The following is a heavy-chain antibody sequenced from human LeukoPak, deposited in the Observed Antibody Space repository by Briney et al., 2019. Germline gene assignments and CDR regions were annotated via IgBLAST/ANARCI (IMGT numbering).Heavy chain of an antibody. Sequence: GGSLRLSCAASGFTFSSYGMHWVRQAPGKGLEWVAVISYDGSNKYYADSVKGRFTISRDNSKNTLYLQMNSLRAEDTAVYYCAKVFRLGLYSSSYFDYWGRGTLVTVSS. J-gene: IGHJ4*02. V-gene: IGHV3-30*18. CDR1: GFTFSSYG. CDR3: AKVFRLGLYSSSYFDY. CDR2: ISYDGSNK. D-gene: IGHD6-13*01.